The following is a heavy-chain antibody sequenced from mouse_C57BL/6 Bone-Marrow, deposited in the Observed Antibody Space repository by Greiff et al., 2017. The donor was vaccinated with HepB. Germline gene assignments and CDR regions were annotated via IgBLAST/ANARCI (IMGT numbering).Heavy chain of an antibody. D-gene: IGHD1-1*01. J-gene: IGHJ2*01. CDR2: IYPRSGNT. CDR3: ARNTDYYGSSYDY. V-gene: IGHV1-81*01. CDR1: GYTFTSYG. Sequence: VHLVESGAELARPGASVKLSCKASGYTFTSYGISWVKQRTGQGLEWIGEIYPRSGNTYYNEKFKGKATLTADKSSSTAYMELRSLTSEDSAVYFCARNTDYYGSSYDYWGQGTTLTVSS.